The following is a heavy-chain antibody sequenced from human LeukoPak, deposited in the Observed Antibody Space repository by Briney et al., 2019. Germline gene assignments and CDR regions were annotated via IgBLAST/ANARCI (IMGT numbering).Heavy chain of an antibody. V-gene: IGHV3-30*04. CDR1: GFTFSSYS. CDR2: ISYDGRNK. CDR3: ARDFWSGNNGMDV. D-gene: IGHD3-3*01. J-gene: IGHJ6*02. Sequence: PGRSLRLSCAASGFTFSSYSMHWVRQAPGKGLEWVSVISYDGRNKYYADSVKGRFTISRDNSKNTLYLQMNSLRAEDTAVYYCARDFWSGNNGMDVWGQGTTVTVSS.